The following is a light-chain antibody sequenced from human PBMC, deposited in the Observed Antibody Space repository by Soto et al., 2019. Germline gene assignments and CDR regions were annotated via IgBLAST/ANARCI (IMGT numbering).Light chain of an antibody. CDR3: QQYNSYSLP. Sequence: IQMTHSASTLSATVLDRVSITFLSSQSISSWLAWYQQKPGKAPKLLIYDASSLESGVPSRFSGSGSGTEFTLTISSLQPDDFATYYCQQYNSYSLPFGGGTKV. J-gene: IGKJ4*01. V-gene: IGKV1-5*01. CDR2: DAS. CDR1: QSISSW.